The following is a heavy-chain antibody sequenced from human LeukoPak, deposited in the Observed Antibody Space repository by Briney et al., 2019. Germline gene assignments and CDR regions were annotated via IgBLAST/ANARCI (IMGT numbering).Heavy chain of an antibody. J-gene: IGHJ5*02. V-gene: IGHV3-23*01. CDR3: AKDGRPRRDGYNYNWFDP. CDR2: ISGSGGST. D-gene: IGHD5-24*01. Sequence: GGSLRLSCAASGFTFSSYAMSWVRQAPGKGLEWVSAISGSGGSTYYADSVKGRFTISRDNSKNTLYLQMNGLRAEDTAVYYCAKDGRPRRDGYNYNWFDPWGQGTLVTVSS. CDR1: GFTFSSYA.